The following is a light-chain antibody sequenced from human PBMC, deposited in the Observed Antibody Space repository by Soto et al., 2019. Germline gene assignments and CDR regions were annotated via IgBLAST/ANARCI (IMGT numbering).Light chain of an antibody. CDR2: EVS. V-gene: IGLV2-14*01. CDR1: SSDVGGYNY. Sequence: QSALTQPASVSGSPGQSITISCTGTSSDVGGYNYVSWYQHHPGKAPKLMIYEVSNRPSGVSDRFSGSKSGNTASLTISGLQAEDEADYYCSSYTSSGTNVFGTGTKLTVL. CDR3: SSYTSSGTNV. J-gene: IGLJ1*01.